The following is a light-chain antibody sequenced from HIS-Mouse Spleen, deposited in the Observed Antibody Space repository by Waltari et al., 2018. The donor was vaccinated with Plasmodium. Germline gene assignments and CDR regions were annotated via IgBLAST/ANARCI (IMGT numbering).Light chain of an antibody. CDR3: YITDSIVNHRV. CDR1: ALPKKY. J-gene: IGLJ3*02. Sequence: SYELTQPPSVSVSPGQTARITCSGDALPKKYAYWYQQKSGQAPVLVLYEDSKRPSGMPEGFSFSAFGTIATLSIRWPQVEYEGDFYCYITDSIVNHRVFGRGTNLTFL. CDR2: EDS. V-gene: IGLV3-10*01.